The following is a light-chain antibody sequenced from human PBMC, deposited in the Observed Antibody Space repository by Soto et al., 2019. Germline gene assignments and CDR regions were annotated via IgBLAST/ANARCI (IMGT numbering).Light chain of an antibody. CDR2: DAS. Sequence: IHITHSSSSLSATTGDGVTITCRASQSISSWLAWYQHKPGKAPKLLIYDASSLESGVPSRFSGSGSGTEFTLTISSLQPDDFATYYCQQYNSYWTFGQGTKVDI. V-gene: IGKV1-5*01. CDR3: QQYNSYWT. J-gene: IGKJ1*01. CDR1: QSISSW.